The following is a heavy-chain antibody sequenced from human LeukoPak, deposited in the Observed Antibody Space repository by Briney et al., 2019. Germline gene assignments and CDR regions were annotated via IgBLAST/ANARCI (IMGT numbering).Heavy chain of an antibody. CDR1: DDSIRSYD. CDR3: ARVAGRGKWISELLHNHQWFDP. V-gene: IGHV4-4*07. J-gene: IGHJ5*02. D-gene: IGHD1-14*01. Sequence: SETLSLTCSVSDDSIRSYDWSWIRQPAGKGLEWIGRIYTSGSTNYNPSLKSRVTMSLDTSKNQFSLKLSSVTAADTAVYYCARVAGRGKWISELLHNHQWFDPWGQGILVTVSS. CDR2: IYTSGST.